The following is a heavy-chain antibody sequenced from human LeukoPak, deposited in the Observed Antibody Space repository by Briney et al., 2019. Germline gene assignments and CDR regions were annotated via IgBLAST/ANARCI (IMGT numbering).Heavy chain of an antibody. CDR3: ARGRSNRSNLPYSSSWPLDY. Sequence: SGTLSLTCAVSGGSISSSNWWSWVRQPPGKGLEWIGEIYHSGTTNYNPSLKSRVTISVDKSKNQLSLKLSSVTAADTAVYYCARGRSNRSNLPYSSSWPLDYWGQGTLVTVSS. D-gene: IGHD6-13*01. J-gene: IGHJ4*02. CDR1: GGSISSSNW. CDR2: IYHSGTT. V-gene: IGHV4-4*02.